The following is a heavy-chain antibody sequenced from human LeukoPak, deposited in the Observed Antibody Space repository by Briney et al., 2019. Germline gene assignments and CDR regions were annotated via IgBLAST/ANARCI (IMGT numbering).Heavy chain of an antibody. Sequence: GGSLRLSCAASGFTFSNYWMSWVRQAPGKGLEWVANIKQEGSDKNYVGSVRGRFTISRGNAKNLLYLLMHSLRVEDTAVYYCARSGSNGDDYWGQGTLVTVSS. J-gene: IGHJ4*02. V-gene: IGHV3-7*01. CDR1: GFTFSNYW. CDR2: IKQEGSDK. D-gene: IGHD5-24*01. CDR3: ARSGSNGDDY.